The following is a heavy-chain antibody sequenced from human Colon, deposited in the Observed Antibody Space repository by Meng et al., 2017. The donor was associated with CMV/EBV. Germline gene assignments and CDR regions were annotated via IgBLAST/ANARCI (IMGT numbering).Heavy chain of an antibody. Sequence: GESLKISCAASGFTFSTFAMHWVRQAPGKGLEWVAFIRYDGSNKYYADSVKGRFTISRDNSKNTLYLQMNSLRAEDTAVYYCAKERYCSSTSCYRGEFDYWGQGTLVTVSS. CDR1: GFTFSTFA. V-gene: IGHV3-30*02. CDR3: AKERYCSSTSCYRGEFDY. CDR2: IRYDGSNK. D-gene: IGHD2-2*02. J-gene: IGHJ4*02.